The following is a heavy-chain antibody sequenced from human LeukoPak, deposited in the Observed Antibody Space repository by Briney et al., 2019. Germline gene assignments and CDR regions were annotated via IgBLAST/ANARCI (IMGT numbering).Heavy chain of an antibody. V-gene: IGHV3-48*03. CDR2: ISGSGRTT. D-gene: IGHD2-15*01. CDR1: VLTFSNYE. Sequence: PGGSLTLSCAASVLTFSNYEMNWVRQAPGKGLEWVSYISGSGRTTYYADSVKGRFTISRDNAKNSLCLQMKSLRAEDTAVYYCARGGWDAFDIWGQGTMATVSS. CDR3: ARGGWDAFDI. J-gene: IGHJ3*02.